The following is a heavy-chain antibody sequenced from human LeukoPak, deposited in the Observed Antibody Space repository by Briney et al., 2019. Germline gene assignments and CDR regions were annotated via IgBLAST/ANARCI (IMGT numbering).Heavy chain of an antibody. CDR2: IYPGDSDT. Sequence: GESLKISCKGSGYSFTSYWIGWVRQMPGKGLEWMGIIYPGDSDTRYSPSFQGQVTISPDKSISTAYLQWSSLKASDTAMYYCARWDYYGSGSYYRSPNFDYWGQGTLVTVSS. J-gene: IGHJ4*02. CDR1: GYSFTSYW. CDR3: ARWDYYGSGSYYRSPNFDY. D-gene: IGHD3-10*01. V-gene: IGHV5-51*01.